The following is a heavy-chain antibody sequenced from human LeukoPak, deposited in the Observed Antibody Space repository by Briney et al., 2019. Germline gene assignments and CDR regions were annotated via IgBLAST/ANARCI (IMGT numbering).Heavy chain of an antibody. V-gene: IGHV1-69*05. D-gene: IGHD6-19*01. CDR3: ARGLVAGPYYYYYYMDV. Sequence: EASVKVSCKAAGGTFSSYAISWVRQAPGQGLEWMGGIIPIFGTANYAQKLQGRVTMTTDTSTSTAYMELRSLRSDDTAVYYCARGLVAGPYYYYYYMDVWGKGTTVTVSS. CDR2: IIPIFGTA. CDR1: GGTFSSYA. J-gene: IGHJ6*03.